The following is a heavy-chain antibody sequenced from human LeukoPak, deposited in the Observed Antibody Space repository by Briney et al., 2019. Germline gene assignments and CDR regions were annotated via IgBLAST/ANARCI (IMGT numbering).Heavy chain of an antibody. Sequence: PGGSLRLSCAASGFTFSNYGMHWVRQAPGKGLEWVAAISYDGSTKYYADSVKGRFTSSRDNSKNTLYLQMNSLRSEDTAVYYCAKDSSVWVVGAISFFDYWGQGTLVTVSS. V-gene: IGHV3-30*18. J-gene: IGHJ4*02. CDR1: GFTFSNYG. CDR2: ISYDGSTK. D-gene: IGHD1-26*01. CDR3: AKDSSVWVVGAISFFDY.